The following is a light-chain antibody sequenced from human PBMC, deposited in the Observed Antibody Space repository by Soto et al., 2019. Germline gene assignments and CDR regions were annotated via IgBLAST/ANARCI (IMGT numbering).Light chain of an antibody. Sequence: DIVMTQSPASLAVSLGERATIHFNSSPSVLFSPYNKNYLAGYQQKPGQPPKLLIYWASTRESGVPDRFSGSGSGTDFTLTISSMQAEDGAVYYCQQYYSSWTFGQGTK. V-gene: IGKV4-1*01. CDR1: PSVLFSPYNKNY. CDR3: QQYYSSWT. CDR2: WAS. J-gene: IGKJ1*01.